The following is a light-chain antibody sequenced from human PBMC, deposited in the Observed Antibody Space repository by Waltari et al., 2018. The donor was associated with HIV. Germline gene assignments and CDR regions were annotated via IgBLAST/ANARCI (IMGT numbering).Light chain of an antibody. CDR1: QTVISES. J-gene: IGKJ2*01. CDR3: QQYDSAPYT. CDR2: ATS. Sequence: EIVLTQSPGTLSWSPGERVTLSCRASQTVISESLAWYQQKPGQAPRLLISATSSRANGIPDRFSGSGSGTDFTLTISRLEPEDFAVYYCQQYDSAPYTFGQGTKLEIK. V-gene: IGKV3-20*01.